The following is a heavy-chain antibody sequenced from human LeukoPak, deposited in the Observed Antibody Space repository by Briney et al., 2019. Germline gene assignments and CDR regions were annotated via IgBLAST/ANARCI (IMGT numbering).Heavy chain of an antibody. CDR3: ARHREQLVYWYFDL. D-gene: IGHD6-13*01. J-gene: IGHJ2*01. V-gene: IGHV4-59*08. CDR1: GGSTSSYY. CDR2: IYYSGST. Sequence: SETLSLTCTVSGGSTSSYYWSWIRQPPGKGLEWIGYIYYSGSTNYNPSLKGRVTISVDMSKNQFSLKLSSVTAADTAVYYCARHREQLVYWYFDLWGRGTLVTVSS.